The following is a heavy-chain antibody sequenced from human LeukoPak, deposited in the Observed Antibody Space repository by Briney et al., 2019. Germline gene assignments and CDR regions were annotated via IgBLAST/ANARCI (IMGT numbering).Heavy chain of an antibody. CDR3: ARDGVVPAAIGEFDY. CDR2: ISAYNGNT. D-gene: IGHD2-2*02. Sequence: ASVKVSCKASGYTFNSYGISWVRQAPGQGLEWMGWISAYNGNTNYAQKLQGRVTMTTDTSTSTAYMELRSLRSDDTAVYYCARDGVVPAAIGEFDYWGQGTLVTVSS. CDR1: GYTFNSYG. V-gene: IGHV1-18*01. J-gene: IGHJ4*02.